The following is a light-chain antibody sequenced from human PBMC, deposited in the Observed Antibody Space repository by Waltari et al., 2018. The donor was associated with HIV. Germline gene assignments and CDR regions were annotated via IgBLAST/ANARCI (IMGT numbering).Light chain of an antibody. Sequence: EIALTQSPGTLSLSPGERATLSCRTSQTISSTYLAWNQQKPGQAPRLLIDVASSRATGIPDRFSGSGSGTDFTLTISSLGPEDCAVYYCQQYIGSPRTSGQGTKVELK. J-gene: IGKJ1*01. V-gene: IGKV3-20*01. CDR1: QTISSTY. CDR3: QQYIGSPRT. CDR2: VAS.